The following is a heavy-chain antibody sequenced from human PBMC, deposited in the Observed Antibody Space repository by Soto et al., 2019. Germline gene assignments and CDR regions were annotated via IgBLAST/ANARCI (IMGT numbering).Heavy chain of an antibody. J-gene: IGHJ4*02. CDR1: GFTFSSYA. V-gene: IGHV3-23*01. D-gene: IGHD6-13*01. CDR2: ISGSGGST. Sequence: EVQLLESGGGLVQPGGSLRLSCAASGFTFSSYAMSWVRQAPGKGLEWVSAISGSGGSTYYADSVKGRFTISRDNSKNTLYRHMNSLRAEDTAVYYCAKVRAAAPYYFDYWGQGTLVTVSS. CDR3: AKVRAAAPYYFDY.